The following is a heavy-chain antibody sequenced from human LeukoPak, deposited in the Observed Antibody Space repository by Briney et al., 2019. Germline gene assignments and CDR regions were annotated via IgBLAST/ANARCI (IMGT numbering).Heavy chain of an antibody. D-gene: IGHD3-22*01. CDR1: GGTFSSYA. CDR2: IIPIFGTA. Sequence: SVKVSCKASGGTFSSYAISWVRQAPGQGLEWMGGIIPIFGTANYAQKFQGRVTITADKSTSTAYMELSSLRSEDTAVYYCARHFYDSSGYYYVENFGDAFDIWGQGTMVTVSS. CDR3: ARHFYDSSGYYYVENFGDAFDI. J-gene: IGHJ3*02. V-gene: IGHV1-69*06.